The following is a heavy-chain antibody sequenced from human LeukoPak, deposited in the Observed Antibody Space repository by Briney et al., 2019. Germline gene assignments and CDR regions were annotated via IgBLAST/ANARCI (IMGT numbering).Heavy chain of an antibody. CDR1: GFTFSSYS. J-gene: IGHJ4*02. V-gene: IGHV3-21*01. CDR3: ARGHNYDILTGYYHY. Sequence: GGSLRLFCSPSGFTFSSYSMNWVRQPPGKGLEWVASISSSSSYIYYAHSVKGRFTISRVNAQNSLYPQINSLRAQGPAVYYCARGHNYDILTGYYHYWGQGTLVTVSS. D-gene: IGHD3-9*01. CDR2: ISSSSSYI.